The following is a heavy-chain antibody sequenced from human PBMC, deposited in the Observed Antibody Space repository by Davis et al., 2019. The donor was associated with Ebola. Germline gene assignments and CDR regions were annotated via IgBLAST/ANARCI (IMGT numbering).Heavy chain of an antibody. CDR2: IYSSGST. Sequence: PGGSLRLSCTVSGGSLSSHYWSWIRQPAGKGLEWIGRIYSSGSTNYNPSLKSRVTISVDTSKNQFSLKLSSVTAADTAVYYCARDASGEPHYFDYWGQGTLVTVSS. CDR1: GGSLSSHY. J-gene: IGHJ4*02. V-gene: IGHV4-4*07. D-gene: IGHD3-10*01. CDR3: ARDASGEPHYFDY.